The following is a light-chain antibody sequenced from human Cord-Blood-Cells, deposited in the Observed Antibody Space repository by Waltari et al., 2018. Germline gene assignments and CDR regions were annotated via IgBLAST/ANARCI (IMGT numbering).Light chain of an antibody. Sequence: QSALTQPASESGSPGQSITIACTGTSSDVGSYHLVSWYQQHPGKAPKLMIYELSKRPSGVSNRVSGSKSGNTASLTISGLQAEDEADYYCCSYACSSTLVFGGGTKLTVL. CDR1: SSDVGSYHL. CDR2: ELS. CDR3: CSYACSSTLV. J-gene: IGLJ3*02. V-gene: IGLV2-23*02.